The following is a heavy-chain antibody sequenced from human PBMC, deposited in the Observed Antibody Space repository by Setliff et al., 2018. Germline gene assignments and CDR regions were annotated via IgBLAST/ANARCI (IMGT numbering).Heavy chain of an antibody. V-gene: IGHV3-21*01. CDR1: GFIFNTYT. Sequence: GGSLRLSCAASGFIFNTYTMNWVRQAPGQGLEWVSSIRASSDYIYYAGSVKGRFTISRDNTKNSLDLQMNSLRVDDTAVYFCARDRTAMVTHYGMDVWGQGTTVTVSS. D-gene: IGHD5-18*01. J-gene: IGHJ6*02. CDR2: IRASSDYI. CDR3: ARDRTAMVTHYGMDV.